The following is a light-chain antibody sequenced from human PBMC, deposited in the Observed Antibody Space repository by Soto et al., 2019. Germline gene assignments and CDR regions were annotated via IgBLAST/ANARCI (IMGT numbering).Light chain of an antibody. Sequence: DIQMTQSPSTLSASVGDRVTITCRASHSINSWLAWYQQKPGKAPKVLIYDASILESGVPSRFSGSRSGTEFTLTISSLQPDDFATYYCQHNDTSPYTFGQGTKLEIK. CDR3: QHNDTSPYT. J-gene: IGKJ2*01. CDR2: DAS. V-gene: IGKV1-5*01. CDR1: HSINSW.